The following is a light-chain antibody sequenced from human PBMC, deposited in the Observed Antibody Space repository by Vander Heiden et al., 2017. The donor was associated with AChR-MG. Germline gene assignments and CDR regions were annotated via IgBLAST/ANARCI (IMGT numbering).Light chain of an antibody. V-gene: IGKV3-20*01. J-gene: IGKJ4*01. CDR2: GAS. Sequence: NVLTQSPGTLSLSPGERVTLSCRASQSVSSNYLAWYQQKPGQAPRLLIDGASSRATGIPDRFSGSGSGTDFILTISRLEPEDFAVYYCQQYGSSPQTFGGGTKVEIK. CDR1: QSVSSNY. CDR3: QQYGSSPQT.